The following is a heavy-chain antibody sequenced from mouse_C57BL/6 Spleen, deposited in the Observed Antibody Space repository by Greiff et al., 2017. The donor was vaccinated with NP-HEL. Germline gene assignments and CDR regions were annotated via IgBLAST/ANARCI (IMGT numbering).Heavy chain of an antibody. D-gene: IGHD5-1*01. V-gene: IGHV1-52*01. CDR1: GYTFTSYW. CDR3: ARRGKYHWYFDV. J-gene: IGHJ1*03. CDR2: IDPSDSET. Sequence: QVQLKQPGAELVRPGSSVKLSCKASGYTFTSYWMHWVKQRPIQGLEWIGNIDPSDSETHYNQKFKDKATLTVDKSSSTAYMQLSSLTSEDSAVYYCARRGKYHWYFDVWGTGTTVTVSS.